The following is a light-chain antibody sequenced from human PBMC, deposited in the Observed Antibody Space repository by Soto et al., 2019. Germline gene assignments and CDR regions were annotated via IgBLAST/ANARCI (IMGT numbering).Light chain of an antibody. CDR2: DAS. V-gene: IGKV1-5*01. Sequence: TRSAFVVDRVTITCRASQSISRWLAWYQQKPGKAPKLLIYDASNLENGVPSRFSGIGSGTDGTLTISGVSADQLTSYYDQPYNCYSYSFDQGTKVDIK. J-gene: IGKJ2*01. CDR3: QPYNCYSYS. CDR1: QSISRW.